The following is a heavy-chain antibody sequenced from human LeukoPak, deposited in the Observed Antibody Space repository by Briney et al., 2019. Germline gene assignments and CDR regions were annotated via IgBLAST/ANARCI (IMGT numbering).Heavy chain of an antibody. CDR3: ARGDIAAAGTDY. D-gene: IGHD6-13*01. J-gene: IGHJ4*02. Sequence: ASVKVSCKTSGYTFTNYGVSWVRQAPGQGLEWMGWISAYNGNTNYAQKFQGRVTMTTDTSTSTAYMELRSLRSDDTAVYYCARGDIAAAGTDYWGQGTLVTVSS. CDR2: ISAYNGNT. CDR1: GYTFTNYG. V-gene: IGHV1-18*01.